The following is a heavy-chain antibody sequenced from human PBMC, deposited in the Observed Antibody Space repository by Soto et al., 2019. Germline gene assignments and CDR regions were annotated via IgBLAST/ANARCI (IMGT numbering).Heavy chain of an antibody. Sequence: GGSLRLSCAASGFTFDDYTMHWVRQAPGKGLEWVSLISWDGGSTYYADSVKGRFTISRDNSKNSLYPQMNSLRTEDTALYYCAKDIRAGRAAPDAFDIWGQGTMVTVSS. CDR3: AKDIRAGRAAPDAFDI. V-gene: IGHV3-43*01. D-gene: IGHD6-13*01. CDR2: ISWDGGST. J-gene: IGHJ3*02. CDR1: GFTFDDYT.